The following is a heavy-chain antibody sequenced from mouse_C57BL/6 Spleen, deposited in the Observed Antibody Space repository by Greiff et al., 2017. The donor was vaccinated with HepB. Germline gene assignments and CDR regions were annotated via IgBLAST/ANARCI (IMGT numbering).Heavy chain of an antibody. CDR1: GFNIKNTY. Sequence: EVQLQESVAELVRPGASVKLSCTASGFNIKNTYMHWVKQRPEQGLEWIGRIDPANGNTKYAPKFQGKATITADTSSNTAYLQLSSLTSEDTAIYYCARSDFHYYGSSYFAYWGQGTLVTVSA. J-gene: IGHJ3*01. CDR3: ARSDFHYYGSSYFAY. V-gene: IGHV14-3*01. CDR2: IDPANGNT. D-gene: IGHD1-1*01.